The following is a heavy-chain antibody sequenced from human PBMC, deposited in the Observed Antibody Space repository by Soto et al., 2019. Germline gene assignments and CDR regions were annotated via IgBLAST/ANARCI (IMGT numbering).Heavy chain of an antibody. V-gene: IGHV3-23*01. CDR3: AKDGISIQFVYYDFWTD. CDR2: ISGSGGDT. Sequence: PGGSLRLSCVASGFTFSSYAMSWVRQAPGKGLEWVSSISGSGGDTYYADSVKGRFTISRDNSKSTLFLQMNSLRAEDTAVYYCAKDGISIQFVYYDFWTDWGQGTLVTVSS. D-gene: IGHD3-3*01. J-gene: IGHJ4*02. CDR1: GFTFSSYA.